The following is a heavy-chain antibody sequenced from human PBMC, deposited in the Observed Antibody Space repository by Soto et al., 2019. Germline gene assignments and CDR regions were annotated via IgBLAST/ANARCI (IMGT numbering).Heavy chain of an antibody. CDR1: GFTFSSYA. V-gene: IGHV3-30-3*01. CDR3: ARDLVGATTFPQYYFDY. D-gene: IGHD1-26*01. CDR2: ISYDGSNK. Sequence: VGSLRLSCAASGFTFSSYAMHWVRQAPGKGLEWVAVISYDGSNKYYADSVKGRFTISRDNSKNTLYLQMNSLRAEDTAVYYCARDLVGATTFPQYYFDYWGQGTLVTVSS. J-gene: IGHJ4*02.